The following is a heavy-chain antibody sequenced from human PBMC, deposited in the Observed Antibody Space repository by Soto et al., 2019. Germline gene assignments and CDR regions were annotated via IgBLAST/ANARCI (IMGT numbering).Heavy chain of an antibody. D-gene: IGHD3-22*01. CDR3: ARSAAVIVGYAFET. Sequence: EVQVMESGGDLVQPGGSLRLSCEAAGFTVSRNSMSWVRQAPGKGLECVSVVYTNGNTYFADSVKGRFTVSRDNSRHILYLQMNSLRVEDTAVYFCARSAAVIVGYAFETWGPGTMVTVSS. CDR1: GFTVSRNS. CDR2: VYTNGNT. J-gene: IGHJ3*02. V-gene: IGHV3-66*01.